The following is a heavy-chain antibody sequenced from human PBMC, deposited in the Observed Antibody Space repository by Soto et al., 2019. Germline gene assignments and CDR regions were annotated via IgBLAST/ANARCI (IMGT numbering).Heavy chain of an antibody. CDR2: IIPILGIA. V-gene: IGHV1-69*02. CDR3: AREQQWLVRYYYGMDA. Sequence: SVKVSCKASGGTFSSYTISWVRQAPGQGLEWMGRIIPILGIANYAQKFQGRVTITADKSTSTAYMELSSLRSEDTAVYYCAREQQWLVRYYYGMDAWGQGTTVTVSS. D-gene: IGHD6-19*01. J-gene: IGHJ6*02. CDR1: GGTFSSYT.